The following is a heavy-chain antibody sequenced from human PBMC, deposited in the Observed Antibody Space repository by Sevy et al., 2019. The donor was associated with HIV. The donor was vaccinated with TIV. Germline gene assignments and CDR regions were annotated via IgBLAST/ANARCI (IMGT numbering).Heavy chain of an antibody. V-gene: IGHV3-15*01. J-gene: IGHJ4*02. D-gene: IGHD6-6*01. CDR2: IKSKTDGGTT. CDR3: TTGPSIAARGTLFDY. CDR1: GFTFSNAW. Sequence: GGSLRLSCAASGFTFSNAWMSWVRQAPGKGLEWVGRIKSKTDGGTTDYAAPVKGRFTISRDDSKNTLYLQMNSLKTEGPAVYYCTTGPSIAARGTLFDYWGQGTLVTVSS.